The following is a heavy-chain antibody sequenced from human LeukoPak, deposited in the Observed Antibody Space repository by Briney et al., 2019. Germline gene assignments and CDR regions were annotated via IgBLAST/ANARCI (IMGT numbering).Heavy chain of an antibody. CDR1: GFTFSRYS. J-gene: IGHJ4*02. V-gene: IGHV3-21*01. CDR3: ANHLACGSTTCPSFDH. CDR2: ISHSGYDI. Sequence: PGGSLRLSCAASGFTFSRYSMNWVRQAPGKGLEWVSSISHSGYDIYYADSVKGRFTISRDNAKNSLSLQMNNLRNDDTAVYYCANHLACGSTTCPSFDHWGQGTLVTVSS. D-gene: IGHD2-2*01.